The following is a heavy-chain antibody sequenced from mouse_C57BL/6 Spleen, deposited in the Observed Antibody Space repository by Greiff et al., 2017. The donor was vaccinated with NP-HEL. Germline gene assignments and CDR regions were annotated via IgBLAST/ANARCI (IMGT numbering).Heavy chain of an antibody. J-gene: IGHJ2*01. Sequence: QVQLQQSGAELVRPGTSVKVSCKASGYAFTNYLIEWVKQRPGQGLEWIGVINPGSGGTNYNEKFKGKATLTADKSSSTAYMQLSSLTSEDSAVYFCARNGNWFDYWGQGTTLTVSS. D-gene: IGHD4-1*01. CDR3: ARNGNWFDY. CDR1: GYAFTNYL. CDR2: INPGSGGT. V-gene: IGHV1-54*01.